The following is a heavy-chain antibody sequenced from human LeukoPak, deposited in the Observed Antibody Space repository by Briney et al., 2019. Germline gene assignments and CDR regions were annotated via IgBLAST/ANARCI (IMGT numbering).Heavy chain of an antibody. Sequence: GGSLRLSCAASGFTFSSYWMHWVRQAPGKGLVWVSRINSDGSSTSYADSVKGRFTISRDNAKNTLYLQMNSLRAEDTAVYYCARSRGYSYGRPFDYWGQGTLVTVSS. CDR3: ARSRGYSYGRPFDY. J-gene: IGHJ4*02. CDR1: GFTFSSYW. CDR2: INSDGSST. D-gene: IGHD5-18*01. V-gene: IGHV3-74*01.